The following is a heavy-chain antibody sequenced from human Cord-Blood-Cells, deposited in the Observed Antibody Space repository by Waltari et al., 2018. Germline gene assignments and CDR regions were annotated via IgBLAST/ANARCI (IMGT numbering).Heavy chain of an antibody. V-gene: IGHV4-34*01. D-gene: IGHD6-13*01. CDR3: AREGGLAAAGTDY. CDR1: GWSFCGYS. Sequence: QVQLQQWGAGLLKPSETLSLTCAVYGWSFCGYSWSWNRQPPGKGLEWIGEINHSGSTNYNPSLKSRVTISVDTSKNQFSLKLSSVTAADTAVYYCAREGGLAAAGTDYWGQGTLVTVSS. CDR2: INHSGST. J-gene: IGHJ4*02.